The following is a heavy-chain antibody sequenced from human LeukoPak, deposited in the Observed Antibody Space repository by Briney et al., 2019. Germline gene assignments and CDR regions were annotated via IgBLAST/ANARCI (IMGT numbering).Heavy chain of an antibody. J-gene: IGHJ3*02. CDR1: GGSISSGSYY. CDR2: IYTSGST. Sequence: SETLSLTCTVSGGSISSGSYYWSWIRQPAGKGLEWIGRIYTSGSTNYNPSLRSRVTISVDTSKNQFSLKLSSVTAADTAVYYCARDPTVTTWGAFDIWGQGTMVTVSS. V-gene: IGHV4-61*02. D-gene: IGHD4-11*01. CDR3: ARDPTVTTWGAFDI.